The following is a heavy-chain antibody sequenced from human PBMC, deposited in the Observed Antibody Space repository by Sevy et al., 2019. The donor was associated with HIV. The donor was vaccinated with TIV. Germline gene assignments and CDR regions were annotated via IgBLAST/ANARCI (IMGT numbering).Heavy chain of an antibody. CDR3: ARQGGSCKSGPCHTFFDF. V-gene: IGHV4-39*01. J-gene: IGHJ4*02. D-gene: IGHD3-16*01. CDR2: IHSGGNA. CDR1: GGSINRSSYY. Sequence: SETLSLTCTVSGGSINRSSYYWGWIRQPPGKGLEWIASIHSGGNAYYNPSLKSRVTVPVDTSKNQVSLKRTSVTAADTAVYYCARQGGSCKSGPCHTFFDFWGQGTLVTVSS.